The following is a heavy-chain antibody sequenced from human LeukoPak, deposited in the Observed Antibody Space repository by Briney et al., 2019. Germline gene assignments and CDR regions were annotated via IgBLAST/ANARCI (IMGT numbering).Heavy chain of an antibody. CDR2: SSSGSTI. V-gene: IGHV3-48*03. J-gene: IGHJ6*04. D-gene: IGHD3-10*02. Sequence: GGSLRLSCAASGFTFSSYEMNWVRQAPGKGLEWVSYSSSGSTIYYADSVKGRFTISRDNAKNSLYLQMNSLRAEDTAVYYCAELSITMIGGVWGKGTTVTISS. CDR3: AELSITMIGGV. CDR1: GFTFSSYE.